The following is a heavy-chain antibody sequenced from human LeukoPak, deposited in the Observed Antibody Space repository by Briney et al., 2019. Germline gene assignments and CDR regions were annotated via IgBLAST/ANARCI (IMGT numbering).Heavy chain of an antibody. V-gene: IGHV1-69-2*01. CDR3: ATGMGCSGGTCWVNWFDP. CDR2: VDPEDGET. CDR1: GYTFTDYY. Sequence: ASVKISCKASGYTFTDYYIHWVQQAPGKGLEWMGRVDPEDGETIYAEKFQGRVTITADTSTDTAYMELSSLRSEDTAVYYCATGMGCSGGTCWVNWFDPWGQGTPVTVSS. J-gene: IGHJ5*02. D-gene: IGHD2-15*01.